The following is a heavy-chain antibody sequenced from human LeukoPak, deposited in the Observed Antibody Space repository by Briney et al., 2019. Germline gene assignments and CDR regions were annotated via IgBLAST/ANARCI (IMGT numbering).Heavy chain of an antibody. Sequence: GGSLRLSCAASGFTVSSKYMSWVRQAPGKGLEWVSVIYSGGSTYYADSVKGRFTISRDNSKNTLYLQMNSLRAEDTAVYYCARGSRPTFSSSWYFDYWGQGTLVTVSS. J-gene: IGHJ4*02. CDR2: IYSGGST. CDR3: ARGSRPTFSSSWYFDY. D-gene: IGHD6-13*01. V-gene: IGHV3-53*01. CDR1: GFTVSSKY.